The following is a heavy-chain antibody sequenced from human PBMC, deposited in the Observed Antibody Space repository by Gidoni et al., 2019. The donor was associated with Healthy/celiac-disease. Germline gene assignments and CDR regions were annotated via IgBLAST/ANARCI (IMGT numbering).Heavy chain of an antibody. CDR1: GFTFSSYG. CDR3: AKDQRDGYNNYFDY. D-gene: IGHD5-12*01. Sequence: VQLVESGGGVVQPGRSLRLPCAASGFTFSSYGMHWVRQAPGKGLEWVAVISYDGSNKYYADSVKGRFTISRDNSKNTLYLQMNSLRAEDTAVYYCAKDQRDGYNNYFDYWGQGTLVTVSS. CDR2: ISYDGSNK. V-gene: IGHV3-30*18. J-gene: IGHJ4*02.